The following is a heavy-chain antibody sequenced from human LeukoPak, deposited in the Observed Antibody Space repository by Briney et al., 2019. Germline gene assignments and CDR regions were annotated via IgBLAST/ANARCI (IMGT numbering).Heavy chain of an antibody. CDR1: GGSFSGYY. CDR3: AGAKTYYYDSSGYYDYYYGMDV. CDR2: INHSGST. D-gene: IGHD3-22*01. V-gene: IGHV4-34*01. J-gene: IGHJ6*02. Sequence: PSETLSLTCAVYGGSFSGYYWSWIRQPPGKGLEWIGEINHSGSTNYNPSLKSRVTISVDTSKNQFSLKLSSVTAADTAVYYCAGAKTYYYDSSGYYDYYYGMDVWGQGTTVTVSS.